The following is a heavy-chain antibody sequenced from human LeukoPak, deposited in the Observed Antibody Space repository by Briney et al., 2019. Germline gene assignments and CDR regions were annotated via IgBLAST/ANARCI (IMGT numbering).Heavy chain of an antibody. CDR2: IYYSGST. CDR3: ASGISIAAVGRYLAFDI. Sequence: TLSLTCTVSGGSISSGGYYWSWIRQHPGKGLEWIGYIYYSGSTYYNPSLKSRVTISVDTSKNQFSLKLSSVTAADTAVYYCASGISIAAVGRYLAFDIWGQGTMVTVSS. CDR1: GGSISSGGYY. D-gene: IGHD6-13*01. J-gene: IGHJ3*02. V-gene: IGHV4-31*03.